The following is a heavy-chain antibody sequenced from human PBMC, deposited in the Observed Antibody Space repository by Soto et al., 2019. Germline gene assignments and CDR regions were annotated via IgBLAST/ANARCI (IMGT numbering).Heavy chain of an antibody. CDR3: ASSGIVGREVNTWFDP. D-gene: IGHD3-22*01. CDR2: ISYRGST. CDR1: AGSITTSY. J-gene: IGHJ5*02. V-gene: IGHV4-59*01. Sequence: ETLSLTCTVSAGSITTSYWNWIRQPLGKALEWIGYISYRGSTNYNPSLKSRLTISIDTSKSQISLKLTSMTTADTAVYYCASSGIVGREVNTWFDPWGQGTLVTVSS.